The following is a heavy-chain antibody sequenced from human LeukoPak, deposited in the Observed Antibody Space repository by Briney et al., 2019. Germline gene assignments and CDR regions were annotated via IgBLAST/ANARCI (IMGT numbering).Heavy chain of an antibody. V-gene: IGHV4-59*01. CDR1: GGSINSYY. CDR2: IYCSGST. Sequence: SETLSLTCTVSGGSINSYYWSWIRQPPGKGLEWIGYIYCSGSTNYNPSLKSRVTISVDTSKNQFSLKLNSVTSADTAVYYCARGGMNWFDPWGQGTLVTVSS. J-gene: IGHJ5*02. D-gene: IGHD3-16*01. CDR3: ARGGMNWFDP.